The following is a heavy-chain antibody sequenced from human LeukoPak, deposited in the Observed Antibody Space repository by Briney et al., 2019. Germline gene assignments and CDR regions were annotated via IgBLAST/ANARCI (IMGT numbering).Heavy chain of an antibody. Sequence: GGSLRLSCAASGFTFSDYYMSWIRQAPGKGLEWVSYISSSGSTIYYADSVKGRFTISRDNAKNSLYLQMNSLRAEDTALYYRAKGGRYYYDSSGYLGGDYWGQGTLVTVSS. V-gene: IGHV3-11*01. CDR1: GFTFSDYY. J-gene: IGHJ4*02. CDR3: AKGGRYYYDSSGYLGGDY. D-gene: IGHD3-22*01. CDR2: ISSSGSTI.